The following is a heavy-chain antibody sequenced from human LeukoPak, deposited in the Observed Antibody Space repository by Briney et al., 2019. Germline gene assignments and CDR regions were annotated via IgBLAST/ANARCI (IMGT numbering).Heavy chain of an antibody. Sequence: GGSLRLSCAASGFTFSSYSMNWVRLAPGKGLEWVSSISSSSSYIYYADSVKGRFTISRDNAKNSLYLQMNSLRAEDTAVYYCASKAAAGTLSFDYWGQGTLVTVSS. CDR3: ASKAAAGTLSFDY. CDR1: GFTFSSYS. V-gene: IGHV3-21*01. D-gene: IGHD6-13*01. J-gene: IGHJ4*02. CDR2: ISSSSSYI.